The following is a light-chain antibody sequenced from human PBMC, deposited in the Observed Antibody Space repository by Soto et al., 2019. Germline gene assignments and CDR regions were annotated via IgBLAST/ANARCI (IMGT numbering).Light chain of an antibody. CDR1: SSDVGSYNR. CDR2: EGT. J-gene: IGLJ1*01. V-gene: IGLV2-23*01. CDR3: CAFLPSTTHYV. Sequence: QSVLSQPASVSGSPGQSVTISCTGTSSDVGSYNRVSWYQQHPGKAPRVLLYEGTRRPSGVSDRFSGSKSGNTASLTISGLQAEDEADSYCCAFLPSTTHYVLGNGTKVT.